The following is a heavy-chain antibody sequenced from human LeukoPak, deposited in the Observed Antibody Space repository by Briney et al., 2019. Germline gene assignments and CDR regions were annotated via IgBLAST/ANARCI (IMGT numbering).Heavy chain of an antibody. D-gene: IGHD2-15*01. CDR3: AREGKDLRLGYYNSAVDV. CDR2: IYGGGST. CDR1: GFTVSSNY. Sequence: GGSLRLSCAASGFTVSSNYMSWVRQAPGKGLEWVSVIYGGGSTYYADSVKGRFTISRDNAKDSLYLQMNNLRAEDTAVYYCAREGKDLRLGYYNSAVDVWGQGTTVSVSS. V-gene: IGHV3-53*01. J-gene: IGHJ6*02.